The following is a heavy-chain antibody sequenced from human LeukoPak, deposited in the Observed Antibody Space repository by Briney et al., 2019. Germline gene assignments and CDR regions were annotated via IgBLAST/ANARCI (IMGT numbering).Heavy chain of an antibody. CDR1: GFNFAGFG. Sequence: GGSLRLSCAASGFNFAGFGMSWVRQLPGKGLEWVSTISENGGSAYYTGSVQGRFAISRDNSKNTLYLQMNSLRAEDTAVYYCAKGYGDFDYYYYGMDVWGQGTTVTVSS. J-gene: IGHJ6*02. CDR3: AKGYGDFDYYYYGMDV. V-gene: IGHV3-23*01. CDR2: ISENGGSA. D-gene: IGHD4-17*01.